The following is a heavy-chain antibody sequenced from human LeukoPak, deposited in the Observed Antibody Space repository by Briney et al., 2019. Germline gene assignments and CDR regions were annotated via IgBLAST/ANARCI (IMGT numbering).Heavy chain of an antibody. CDR1: GGTFSTNA. V-gene: IGHV1-69*06. D-gene: IGHD6-19*01. Sequence: SVKVSCKASGGTFSTNAISWVRQAPGQGLEWMGGIIPIFGTANYAQKFQGRVTMPEDTSTDTAYMELSSLRSEDTAVYYCATIAVTGTTDPEIDYWGQGTLVTVSS. J-gene: IGHJ4*02. CDR3: ATIAVTGTTDPEIDY. CDR2: IIPIFGTA.